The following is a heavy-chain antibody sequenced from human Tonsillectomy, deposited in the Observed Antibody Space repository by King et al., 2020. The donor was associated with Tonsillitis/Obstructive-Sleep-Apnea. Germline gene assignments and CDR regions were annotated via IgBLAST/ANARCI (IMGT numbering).Heavy chain of an antibody. V-gene: IGHV1-69*12. CDR2: IIPIFGTT. Sequence: QLVQSGAEVKKPGSSVRVSCRASGGTFSNYNINWVRQAPGQGLQWMGGIIPIFGTTDYAQKFQGRVTITADESTSTAYMDLSSLRSEDTAVYYCATSPATIVVVPTTLHFDYWGQGTLVTVSS. CDR3: ATSPATIVVVPTTLHFDY. CDR1: GGTFSNYN. D-gene: IGHD2-2*01. J-gene: IGHJ4*02.